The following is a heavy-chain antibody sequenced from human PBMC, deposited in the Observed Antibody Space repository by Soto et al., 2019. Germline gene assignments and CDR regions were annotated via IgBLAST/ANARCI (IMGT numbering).Heavy chain of an antibody. Sequence: QVQLVESGGGLVKPGGSLRLSCAASGFTFSDYYMSWVRQAPGKGLEWVSYITSSASSIYYADSVKGRFTISRDNAKNSLCLQMNSLRAEDTAVYYCARDGSDYGDRYWYFDLWGRGTLVTVSS. CDR1: GFTFSDYY. J-gene: IGHJ2*01. CDR3: ARDGSDYGDRYWYFDL. V-gene: IGHV3-11*01. CDR2: ITSSASSI. D-gene: IGHD4-17*01.